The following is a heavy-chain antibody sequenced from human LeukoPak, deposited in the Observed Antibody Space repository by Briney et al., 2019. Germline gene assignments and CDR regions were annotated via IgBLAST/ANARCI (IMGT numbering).Heavy chain of an antibody. J-gene: IGHJ4*02. D-gene: IGHD4-17*01. Sequence: KFQGRVTITRDTSASTAYMELSSLRSEDTAVYYCARWGDYQRQFDYWGQGTLVTVSS. V-gene: IGHV1-3*01. CDR3: ARWGDYQRQFDY.